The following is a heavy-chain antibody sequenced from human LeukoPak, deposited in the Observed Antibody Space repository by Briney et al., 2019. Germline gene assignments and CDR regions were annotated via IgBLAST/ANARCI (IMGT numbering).Heavy chain of an antibody. D-gene: IGHD3-16*01. Sequence: SETLSLTCTVSGGSINNYYWSWIRQSPGEGLEWIGYIFYRGDTYYNPSLKSRVTISVDTSKNQFSLKLSSVTAADTAVYYCARSGPRSGGLQLDYWGQGTLVTVSS. CDR3: ARSGPRSGGLQLDY. CDR2: IFYRGDT. J-gene: IGHJ4*02. V-gene: IGHV4-59*01. CDR1: GGSINNYY.